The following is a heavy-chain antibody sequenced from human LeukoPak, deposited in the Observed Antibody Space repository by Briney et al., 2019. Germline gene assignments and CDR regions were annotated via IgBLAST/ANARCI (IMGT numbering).Heavy chain of an antibody. CDR3: ARDHMLRGASP. J-gene: IGHJ5*02. CDR2: IYFSGST. Sequence: SETLSLTCTVSGGSISGGGYYWSWIRQPPGKGLEWIGRIYFSGSTNYNPSLKSRVTISVDTSKNQFSLKLSSVTAADTAVYYCARDHMLRGASPWGQGTQVTVSS. V-gene: IGHV4-61*02. CDR1: GGSISGGGYY. D-gene: IGHD3-10*01.